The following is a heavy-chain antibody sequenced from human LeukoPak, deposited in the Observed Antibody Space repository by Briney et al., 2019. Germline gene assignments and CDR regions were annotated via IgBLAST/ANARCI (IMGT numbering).Heavy chain of an antibody. V-gene: IGHV4-59*08. D-gene: IGHD4-17*01. CDR3: ARRDGDYDGAHFDY. CDR1: GGSISNYY. CDR2: MYYTGST. J-gene: IGHJ4*02. Sequence: SETLSLTCTVSGGSISNYYWSWIRQPPGKGLEWIGYMYYTGSTNYNPSLKSRVTISLDTSRNQFSLNLSSVTAADTAVYYCARRDGDYDGAHFDYWGQGNLVTVSS.